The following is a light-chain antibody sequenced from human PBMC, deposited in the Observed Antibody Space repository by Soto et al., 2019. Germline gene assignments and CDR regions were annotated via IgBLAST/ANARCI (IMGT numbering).Light chain of an antibody. CDR2: GAS. J-gene: IGKJ1*01. Sequence: EIVLTQSPDTLSLSPGEGASLSCGASQSVHTFLAWYQQKPGQPPRLLIYGASTRATGVPARFSGSGSGTDFTLTISSLEPEDFAVYYCQQRSNWPRTFGQGTKVDIK. CDR1: QSVHTF. CDR3: QQRSNWPRT. V-gene: IGKV3-11*01.